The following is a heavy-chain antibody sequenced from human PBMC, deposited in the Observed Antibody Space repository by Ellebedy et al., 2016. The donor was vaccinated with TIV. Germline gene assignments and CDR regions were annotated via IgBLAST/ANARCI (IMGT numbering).Heavy chain of an antibody. J-gene: IGHJ5*02. D-gene: IGHD6-19*01. CDR3: ARDLRGQWQPGGGGFDP. V-gene: IGHV1-18*04. Sequence: ASVKVSCKASGYTFSSCGLSWVRQAPGQGLEWMGWISVYNGDTNYSQKFQGRVTMTADTSTNTAHMALRSLRSDETAVYYWARDLRGQWQPGGGGFDPWGQGTLVTVSS. CDR2: ISVYNGDT. CDR1: GYTFSSCG.